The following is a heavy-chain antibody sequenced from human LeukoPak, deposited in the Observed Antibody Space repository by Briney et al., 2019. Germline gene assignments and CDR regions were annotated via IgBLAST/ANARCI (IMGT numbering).Heavy chain of an antibody. CDR2: IYHSGST. CDR3: ARHGSYYDFWSGYPFDY. D-gene: IGHD3-3*01. CDR1: GGSISSYY. V-gene: IGHV4-59*08. Sequence: SETLSLTCTVSGGSISSYYWSRIRQPPGKGLEWIGYIYHSGSTNYNPSLKSRVTISVDTSKNQFSLKLSSVTAADTAVYYCARHGSYYDFWSGYPFDYWGQGTLVTVSS. J-gene: IGHJ4*02.